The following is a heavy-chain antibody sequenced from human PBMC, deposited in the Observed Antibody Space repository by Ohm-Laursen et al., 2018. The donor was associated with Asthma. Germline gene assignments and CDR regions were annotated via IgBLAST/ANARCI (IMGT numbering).Heavy chain of an antibody. D-gene: IGHD3-22*01. CDR3: ARVRFYETGAYFETFDP. J-gene: IGHJ5*02. Sequence: TLSLTCTVSGGSISSFNWSWIRQPPGKGLEWIGYVFDSGSTHYNPSLKSRVTMSLDMSKNQFSLKLSSVTAADTAVYYCARVRFYETGAYFETFDPWGQGTLVTVSS. V-gene: IGHV4-59*01. CDR1: GGSISSFN. CDR2: VFDSGST.